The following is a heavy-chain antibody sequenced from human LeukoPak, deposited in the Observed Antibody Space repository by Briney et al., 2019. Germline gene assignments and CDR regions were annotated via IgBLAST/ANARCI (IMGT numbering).Heavy chain of an antibody. CDR2: IYYSGST. Sequence: SETLSLTCTVSGGSISSGGYYWSWLRQHPGKGLEWIGYIYYSGSTYYNPSLKSRVTISVDTSKNQFSLKLSSVTAADTAVYYCARDRTPPHDAFDIWGQGTMVTVSS. V-gene: IGHV4-31*03. CDR3: ARDRTPPHDAFDI. CDR1: GGSISSGGYY. D-gene: IGHD1-14*01. J-gene: IGHJ3*02.